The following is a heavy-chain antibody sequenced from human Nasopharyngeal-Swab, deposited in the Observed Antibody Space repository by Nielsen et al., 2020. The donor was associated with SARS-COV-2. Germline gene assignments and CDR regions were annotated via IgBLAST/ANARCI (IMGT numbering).Heavy chain of an antibody. D-gene: IGHD6-6*01. CDR1: GFTFSSYS. Sequence: GGSLRLSCAASGFTFSSYSMNWVRQAPGKGLEWVSYISSSSSSIYYADSVKGRFTISRDNAKNSLYLQMNSLRDKDTAVYYCAREYSSSSGRTFDYWGQGTLVTVSS. CDR2: ISSSSSSI. CDR3: AREYSSSSGRTFDY. J-gene: IGHJ4*02. V-gene: IGHV3-48*02.